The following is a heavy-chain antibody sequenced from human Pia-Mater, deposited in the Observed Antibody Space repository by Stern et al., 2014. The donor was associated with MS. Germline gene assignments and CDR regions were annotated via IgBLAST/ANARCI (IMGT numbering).Heavy chain of an antibody. V-gene: IGHV3-30-3*01. D-gene: IGHD6-19*01. Sequence: VQLVESGGGVVQPGTSLRLSFAASGFTFSTYPIHWVRQAPGKGLEWVAVISFDGNKKYFADSVKGRFTISRDNSKNTMYLQMNSLRDEDTAIYYCARGYSSGWLFLLDYWGQGTLVIVSS. J-gene: IGHJ4*02. CDR1: GFTFSTYP. CDR2: ISFDGNKK. CDR3: ARGYSSGWLFLLDY.